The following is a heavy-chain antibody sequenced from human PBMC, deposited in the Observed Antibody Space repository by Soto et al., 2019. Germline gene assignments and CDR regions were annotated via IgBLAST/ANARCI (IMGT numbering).Heavy chain of an antibody. D-gene: IGHD7-27*01. Sequence: ASETLSLTCTVSGGSISSSSYYWGWIRQPPGKGLEWIGSIYYSGSTYYNPSLKSRVTISVDTSKNQFSLKLSSVTAADTAVYYCARLLTGDLYFDYWGQGTLVTVSS. J-gene: IGHJ4*02. CDR3: ARLLTGDLYFDY. CDR2: IYYSGST. CDR1: GGSISSSSYY. V-gene: IGHV4-39*01.